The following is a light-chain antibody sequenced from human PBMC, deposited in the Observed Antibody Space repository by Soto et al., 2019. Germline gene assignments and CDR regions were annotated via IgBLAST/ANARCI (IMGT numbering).Light chain of an antibody. J-gene: IGKJ1*01. CDR1: QSVLYSSNNKNY. Sequence: DIVMTQSPDSLAVSLGERATINCKSSQSVLYSSNNKNYLAWYQQKPGQPPKLLIYWASTRESGVPDRFSGSGSGTDFPLSISSLQAEDVAVYSCQQYDSNPWTFGQGNKVEIK. CDR3: QQYDSNPWT. CDR2: WAS. V-gene: IGKV4-1*01.